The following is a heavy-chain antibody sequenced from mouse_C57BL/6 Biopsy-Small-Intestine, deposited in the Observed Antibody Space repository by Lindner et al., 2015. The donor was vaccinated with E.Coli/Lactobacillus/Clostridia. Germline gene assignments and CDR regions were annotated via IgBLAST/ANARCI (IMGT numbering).Heavy chain of an antibody. CDR2: INPNSGTT. CDR1: GYTFTGYF. D-gene: IGHD2-1*01. V-gene: IGHV1S130*01. Sequence: SVKVSCKASGYTFTGYFMHWVRQAPGQGLEWMGWINPNSGTTNYAQKFQGRVTMTRDTSISTAYVELSRLRSDDTAVYYCARGGIAAAGNQTAAYWGQGTLVTVSS. J-gene: IGHJ4*01. CDR3: ARGGIAAAGNQTAAY.